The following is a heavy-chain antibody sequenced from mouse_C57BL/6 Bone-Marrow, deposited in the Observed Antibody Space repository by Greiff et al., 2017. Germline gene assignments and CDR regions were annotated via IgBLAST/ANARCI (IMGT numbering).Heavy chain of an antibody. CDR1: GYTFTSYW. CDR2: IDPSDSET. J-gene: IGHJ2*01. V-gene: IGHV1-52*01. D-gene: IGHD1-1*01. Sequence: QVQLKQPGAELVRPGSSVKLSCKASGYTFTSYWMHWVKQRPIQGLEWIGNIDPSDSETHYNQKFKDKATLTVDKSSSTAYMQLSSLTSEDSAVYYCARRDYGSSLDYWGQGTTRTVSS. CDR3: ARRDYGSSLDY.